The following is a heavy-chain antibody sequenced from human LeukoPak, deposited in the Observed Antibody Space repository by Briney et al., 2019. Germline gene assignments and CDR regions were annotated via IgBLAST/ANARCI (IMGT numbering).Heavy chain of an antibody. V-gene: IGHV3-30-3*01. CDR1: EFTFSSYA. Sequence: RGSLRLSCAASEFTFSSYAMHWVRQAPGKGLEWVAVISYDGSNKYYADSVKGRFTISRDNSKNTLYLQMNSLRAEDTAVYYCANNYYDSSGYYMVDYWGQGTLVTVSS. J-gene: IGHJ4*02. D-gene: IGHD3-22*01. CDR3: ANNYYDSSGYYMVDY. CDR2: ISYDGSNK.